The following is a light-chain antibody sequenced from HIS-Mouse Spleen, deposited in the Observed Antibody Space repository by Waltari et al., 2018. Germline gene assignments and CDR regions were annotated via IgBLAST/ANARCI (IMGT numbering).Light chain of an antibody. Sequence: EIVLTQSPGTLSLSPGERATLSCRASQSVSSSYLAWYQQKPGQAPRLLIYGASSRAAGIPDRFCGSRSGTDFTLTISRLGPEYFAVYYCQQYGSSPPMYTFGQGTKLEIK. CDR1: QSVSSSY. CDR3: QQYGSSPPMYT. V-gene: IGKV3-20*01. CDR2: GAS. J-gene: IGKJ2*01.